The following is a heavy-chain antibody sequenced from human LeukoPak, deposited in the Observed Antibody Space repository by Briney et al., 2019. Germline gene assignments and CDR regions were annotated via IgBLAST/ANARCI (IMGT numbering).Heavy chain of an antibody. CDR1: GDSISTYY. CDR3: ARLRWQLIGPYFDY. V-gene: IGHV4-59*01. CDR2: IYSSGNT. Sequence: PSETLSLTCSFSGDSISTYYWSWVRQSPGKGLEWIGHIYSSGNTDYNSSLKSRVTISVDTSRSQFSLRLSSVTATDTAVYYCARLRWQLIGPYFDYWGQGILVTVSS. J-gene: IGHJ4*02. D-gene: IGHD1-26*01.